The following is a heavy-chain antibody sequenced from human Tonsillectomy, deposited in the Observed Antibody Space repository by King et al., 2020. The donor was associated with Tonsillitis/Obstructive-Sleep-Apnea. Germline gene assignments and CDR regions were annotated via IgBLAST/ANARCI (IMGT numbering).Heavy chain of an antibody. Sequence: VQLQESGPGLVKPSETLSLTCTVSGGSISSYYWSWIRQPPGKGLEWIGYIYYSGSTNYNPSLKSRVTISVDTSKNQFSLKLSSVTAAVTAVYYCAREGQATPRYYDFWSGYYTGWFDPWGQGTLVTVSS. D-gene: IGHD3-3*01. CDR2: IYYSGST. J-gene: IGHJ5*02. CDR3: AREGQATPRYYDFWSGYYTGWFDP. V-gene: IGHV4-59*01. CDR1: GGSISSYY.